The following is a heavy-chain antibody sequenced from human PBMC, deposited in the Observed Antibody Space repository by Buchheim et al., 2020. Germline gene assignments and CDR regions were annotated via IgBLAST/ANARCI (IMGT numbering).Heavy chain of an antibody. V-gene: IGHV3-7*01. J-gene: IGHJ4*02. D-gene: IGHD3-16*01. CDR1: GFTFSSYW. CDR3: ARLDRTVAGVIDY. CDR2: IKEDGSEK. Sequence: EVQVVESGGGLVQTGGSLRVSCAGSGFTFSSYWMGWVRQAPGRGLEWVATIKEDGSEKYYVDSVKGRLTISRDNAKNSLYLQMNSLRAEDTAVYYCARLDRTVAGVIDYWGQGTL.